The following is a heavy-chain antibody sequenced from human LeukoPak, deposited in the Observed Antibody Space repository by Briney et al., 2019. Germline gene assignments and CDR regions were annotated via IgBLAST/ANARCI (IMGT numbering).Heavy chain of an antibody. D-gene: IGHD3-16*01. CDR1: GGSFSSNV. J-gene: IGHJ3*02. CDR3: ARGIAGDHDAFDI. Sequence: PVKVSCKASGGSFSSNVIRWVRQAPGQGLEWMGGIIPFFGAPNYAQKFQGRVTITADESTSTAYMELSSLRSEDTAVYYCARGIAGDHDAFDIWGQGTMVTVSS. CDR2: IIPFFGAP. V-gene: IGHV1-69*13.